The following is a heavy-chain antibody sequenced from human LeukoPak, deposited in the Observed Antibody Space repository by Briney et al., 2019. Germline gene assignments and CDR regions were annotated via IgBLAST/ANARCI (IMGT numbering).Heavy chain of an antibody. CDR2: IYPGDSDT. CDR1: GSSFTSYW. V-gene: IGHV5-51*01. Sequence: PGESLKISCKGSGSSFTSYWIGWVRQMPGKGLEWMGIIYPGDSDTRYSPSFQGQVTISADKSISTAYLQWSSLKASDTAMYYCARFEYYGSGSSPYFDYWGQGTLVTVSS. J-gene: IGHJ4*02. D-gene: IGHD3-10*01. CDR3: ARFEYYGSGSSPYFDY.